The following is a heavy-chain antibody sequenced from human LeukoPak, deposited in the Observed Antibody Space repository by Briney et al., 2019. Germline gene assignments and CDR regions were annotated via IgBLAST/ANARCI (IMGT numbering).Heavy chain of an antibody. CDR3: ARHGKTWFGEYPRPYKWFDL. V-gene: IGHV4-59*08. CDR2: IYYSGST. CDR1: GDSISRHF. Sequence: SETLSLTCTVSGDSISRHFWSCIRQPPGKGLEWIGYIYYSGSTNFNPSLRDRVTMSLDPSNNQFSLDLCFVTATHTAVYYCARHGKTWFGEYPRPYKWFDLWGQGTLVSVSS. J-gene: IGHJ5*02. D-gene: IGHD3-10*01.